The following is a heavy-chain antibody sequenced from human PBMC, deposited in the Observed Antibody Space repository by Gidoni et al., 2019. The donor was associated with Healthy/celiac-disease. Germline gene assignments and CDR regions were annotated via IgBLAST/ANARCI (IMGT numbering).Heavy chain of an antibody. CDR1: GYSISSAYY. D-gene: IGHD2-2*01. CDR3: ARGRYCSSTSCYGNWFDP. CDR2: IIHNGGT. Sequence: QAQLQESGPGLVKPSETLSLTCTVSGYSISSAYYWGWIRQPPGKGLEWIGSIIHNGGTYNNPSLKSLVTRSVETSKNQFSLKLSAVTAADTAVYYCARGRYCSSTSCYGNWFDPWGQGTLVTVSS. V-gene: IGHV4-38-2*02. J-gene: IGHJ5*02.